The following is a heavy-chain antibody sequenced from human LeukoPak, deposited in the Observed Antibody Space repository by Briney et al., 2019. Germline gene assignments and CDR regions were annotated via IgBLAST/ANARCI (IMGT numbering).Heavy chain of an antibody. V-gene: IGHV3-7*05. D-gene: IGHD1-1*01. J-gene: IGHJ4*02. Sequence: PGGSLRLSCAASGFNFSTFLMSWGRQAPGEGLEWVADINQDGSEKYYVDSVKGRFTISRDNAKNSLYLQMNSLRAEDTAVYYCARRNWNGKYTFDYWGQGTLVTVSS. CDR3: ARRNWNGKYTFDY. CDR2: INQDGSEK. CDR1: GFNFSTFL.